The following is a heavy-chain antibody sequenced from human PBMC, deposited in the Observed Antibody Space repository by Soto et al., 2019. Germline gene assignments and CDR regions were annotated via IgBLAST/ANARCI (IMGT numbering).Heavy chain of an antibody. CDR2: ISSSSSYT. V-gene: IGHV3-11*05. CDR3: ARVDYDILTGYNFDY. J-gene: IGHJ4*02. CDR1: GFTFSDYY. Sequence: GGSLRLSCAASGFTFSDYYMSWIRQAPGKGLEWVSYISSSSSYTNYADSVKGRFTISRDNAKNSLYLQMNSLRAEDTAVYYCARVDYDILTGYNFDYWGQGNLVTVSS. D-gene: IGHD3-9*01.